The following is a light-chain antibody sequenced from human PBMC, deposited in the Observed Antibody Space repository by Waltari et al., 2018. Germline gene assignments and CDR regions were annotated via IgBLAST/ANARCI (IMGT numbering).Light chain of an antibody. V-gene: IGLV2-14*03. J-gene: IGLJ2*01. CDR1: SSDVGAYGY. CDR3: CSFTARGTWI. CDR2: DVN. Sequence: QSALTQPGSVSGSPGQSITISCTGTSSDVGAYGYVSWYQQKPDKAPKLLIFDVNNRALGLSNRFSGSKSGNTASLTISGLQAEDESDYYCCSFTARGTWIFGGGTRLTVV.